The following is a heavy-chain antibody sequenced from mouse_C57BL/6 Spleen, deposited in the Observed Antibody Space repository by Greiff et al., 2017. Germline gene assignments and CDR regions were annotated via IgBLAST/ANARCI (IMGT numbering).Heavy chain of an antibody. J-gene: IGHJ3*01. CDR3: ARELGREAWFAY. V-gene: IGHV1-52*01. CDR1: GYTFTSYW. CDR2: IDPSDSET. D-gene: IGHD4-1*01. Sequence: QVQLQQPGAELVRPGSSVKLSCKASGYTFTSYWLHWVKQRPIQVLEWIGNIDPSDSETHYNQKFKDKATLTVDKSSSTAYMQLSSLTSEDSAVYYCARELGREAWFAYWGQGTLVTVSA.